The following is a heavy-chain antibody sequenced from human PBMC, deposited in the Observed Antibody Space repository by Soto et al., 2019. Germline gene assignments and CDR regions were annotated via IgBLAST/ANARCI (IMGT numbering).Heavy chain of an antibody. Sequence: PXVSLRFSCVASGFSFSSYTMNWVRQAPGKGLEWVSGVSGNGGNTYYADSVKGRFSISRDNSKNTLYLQLNSLRAEDTAIYYCAKDRMGASGRFDPWGQGTPVTVSS. CDR2: VSGNGGNT. J-gene: IGHJ5*02. CDR1: GFSFSSYT. CDR3: AKDRMGASGRFDP. D-gene: IGHD1-26*01. V-gene: IGHV3-23*01.